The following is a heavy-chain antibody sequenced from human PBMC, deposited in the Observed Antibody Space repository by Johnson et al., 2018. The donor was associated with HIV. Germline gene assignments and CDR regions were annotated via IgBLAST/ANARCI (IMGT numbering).Heavy chain of an antibody. V-gene: IGHV3-9*01. CDR1: GFTFSSFA. Sequence: VQLVESGGGVVQPGRSLRLSCAASGFTFSSFAMHWVRQAPGKGLEWVSGISWNSGSIGYADSVKGRFTISRDNAKNSLYLQMNSLRAEDTAVYYCARGDGYRRAFDIWGQGTMVTVSS. CDR3: ARGDGYRRAFDI. D-gene: IGHD1-1*01. CDR2: ISWNSGSI. J-gene: IGHJ3*02.